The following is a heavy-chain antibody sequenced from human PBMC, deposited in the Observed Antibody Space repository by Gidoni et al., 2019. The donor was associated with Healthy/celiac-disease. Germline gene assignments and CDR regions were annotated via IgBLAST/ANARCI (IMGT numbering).Heavy chain of an antibody. Sequence: QVQLVESGGGVVQPGRSLRLSCAASGFTFSSYGMHWVRQAPGKGLEWVAVISYDGSNKYYADSVKGRFTISRDNSKNTLYLQMNSLRAEDTAVYYCAREAAAVFMGWFDPWGQGTLVTVSS. J-gene: IGHJ5*02. CDR2: ISYDGSNK. CDR1: GFTFSSYG. V-gene: IGHV3-30*03. CDR3: AREAAAVFMGWFDP. D-gene: IGHD6-13*01.